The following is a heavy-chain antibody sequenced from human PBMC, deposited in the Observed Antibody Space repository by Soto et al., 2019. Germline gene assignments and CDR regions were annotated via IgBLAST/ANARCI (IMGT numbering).Heavy chain of an antibody. CDR3: AGTSVNWGSRGLVDY. J-gene: IGHJ4*02. D-gene: IGHD7-27*01. CDR2: LYWDDDK. V-gene: IGHV2-5*02. CDR1: GFSLSTSGVG. Sequence: QITLKESGPTLVKPTQTLTLTCTFSGFSLSTSGVGVGWIRQPPGKALEWLAFLYWDDDKRYSPSLKSRLTIPKDTSKNQVLLTMTNMDAVDTATYYCAGTSVNWGSRGLVDYWGQGTLVTVAS.